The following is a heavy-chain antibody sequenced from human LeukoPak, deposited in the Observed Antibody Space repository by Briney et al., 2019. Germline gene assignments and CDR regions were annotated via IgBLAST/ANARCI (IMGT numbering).Heavy chain of an antibody. D-gene: IGHD6-19*01. J-gene: IGHJ4*02. Sequence: KPSKTLSLTSTVPGASISGGSFYWSWVRQPPGRGLEWIGRRNTGGSSDYNPSLKSRVTISIDTSTNQFTLKLNSVTAADTAVYYCAKDLKAVALLDYWGQGTLVTVSS. CDR1: GASISGGSFY. V-gene: IGHV4-61*02. CDR3: AKDLKAVALLDY. CDR2: RNTGGSS.